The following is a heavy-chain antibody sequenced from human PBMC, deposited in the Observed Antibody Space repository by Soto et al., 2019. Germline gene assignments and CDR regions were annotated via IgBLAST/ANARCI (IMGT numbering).Heavy chain of an antibody. V-gene: IGHV3-74*01. D-gene: IGHD3-9*01. CDR2: INSDGSRT. J-gene: IGHJ4*02. CDR3: VRGKDQNNTLTFSHYDK. CDR1: GFTCSRYW. Sequence: EVQLVESGGGLVQPGGSLRLSCAASGFTCSRYWMHWVRQAPGEGLLWVSGINSDGSRTSYANSVKGRFTISRDNAKNTVYLHINRQRTEDTARYYSVRGKDQNNTLTFSHYDKWAQGPLVTFS.